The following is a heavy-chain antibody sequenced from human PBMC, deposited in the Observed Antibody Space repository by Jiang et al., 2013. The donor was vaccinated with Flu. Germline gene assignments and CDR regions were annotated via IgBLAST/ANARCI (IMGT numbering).Heavy chain of an antibody. CDR2: IIPIFGTA. CDR1: GGTFSSYA. D-gene: IGHD4-17*01. J-gene: IGHJ6*02. CDR3: ASRTVNGYYYYYGMDV. Sequence: GAEVKKPGSSVKVSCKASGGTFSSYAISWVRQAPGQGLEWMGGIIPIFGTANYAQKFQGRVTITADKSTSTAYMELSSLRSEDTAVYYCASRTVNGYYYYYGMDVWGQGTTVTVSS. V-gene: IGHV1-69*06.